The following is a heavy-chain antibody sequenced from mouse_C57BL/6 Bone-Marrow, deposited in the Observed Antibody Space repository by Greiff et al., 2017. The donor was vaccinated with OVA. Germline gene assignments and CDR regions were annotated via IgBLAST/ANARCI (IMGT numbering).Heavy chain of an antibody. J-gene: IGHJ3*01. D-gene: IGHD1-1*01. V-gene: IGHV5-17*01. Sequence: EVQLQESGGGLVKPGGSLKLSCAASGFTFSDYGMHWVRQAPEKGLEWVAYISSGSSTIYYADTVKGRFTISRDNAKNTLFLQMTSLRSEDTAMYYCARGYYGLAWFAYWGQGTLVTVSA. CDR1: GFTFSDYG. CDR2: ISSGSSTI. CDR3: ARGYYGLAWFAY.